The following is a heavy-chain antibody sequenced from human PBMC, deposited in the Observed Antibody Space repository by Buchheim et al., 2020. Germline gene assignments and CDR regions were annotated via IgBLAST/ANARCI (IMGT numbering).Heavy chain of an antibody. Sequence: QLQLQESGPGLVKPSETLSLTCTVSGGSISSGTYYWNWIRQPAGKELEWIGRIYTGGSTNYNPSLNSRVTISVDTSKNHFSLKLSSVTAADTAVYYCARHDFWSGYSVDYWGQGTL. CDR2: IYTGGST. CDR1: GGSISSGTYY. J-gene: IGHJ4*02. CDR3: ARHDFWSGYSVDY. D-gene: IGHD3-3*01. V-gene: IGHV4-61*02.